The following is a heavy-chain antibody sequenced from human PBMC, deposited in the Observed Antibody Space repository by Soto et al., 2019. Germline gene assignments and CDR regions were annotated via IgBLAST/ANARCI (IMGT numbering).Heavy chain of an antibody. Sequence: EVQLVESGGGLVQPGGSLRLSCAASGFTFSSYWMSWFRQAPGQVLEWVANINQDGSEKYYVDSVKGRFTISRDNAKNSLSLQMNSLSAEDTAVYYCARVNYYYYYMDVWGKGTTVTVSS. V-gene: IGHV3-7*01. CDR1: GFTFSSYW. CDR3: ARVNYYYYYMDV. J-gene: IGHJ6*03. CDR2: INQDGSEK.